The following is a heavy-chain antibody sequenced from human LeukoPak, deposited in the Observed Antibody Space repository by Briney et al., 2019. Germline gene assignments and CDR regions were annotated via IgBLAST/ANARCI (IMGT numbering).Heavy chain of an antibody. V-gene: IGHV1-18*01. CDR2: ISAYNGNT. D-gene: IGHD3-10*01. CDR1: GYTFTSYG. J-gene: IGHJ6*03. CDR3: ARLYGSGRFYYYYYMDV. Sequence: GASVKVSCKASGYTFTSYGISWVRQAPGQGLEWMGWISAYNGNTNYAQKLQGRVTMTTDTSTSTAYMELRSLRSDDTAVYYCARLYGSGRFYYYYYMDVWGKGTTVTVSS.